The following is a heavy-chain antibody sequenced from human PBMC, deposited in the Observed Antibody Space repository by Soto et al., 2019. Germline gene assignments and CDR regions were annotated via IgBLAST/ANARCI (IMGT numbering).Heavy chain of an antibody. D-gene: IGHD6-13*01. J-gene: IGHJ4*02. Sequence: PGGSLRLSCAASGFAFSSYAMSWVRQAPGKGLEWVSAFSGSGGSTYYADSVKGRFTISRDNSKNTLYLQMNSLRAEDTAVYYCAKENGYSSSWFEFDYWGQGTLVTVSS. CDR2: FSGSGGST. V-gene: IGHV3-23*01. CDR1: GFAFSSYA. CDR3: AKENGYSSSWFEFDY.